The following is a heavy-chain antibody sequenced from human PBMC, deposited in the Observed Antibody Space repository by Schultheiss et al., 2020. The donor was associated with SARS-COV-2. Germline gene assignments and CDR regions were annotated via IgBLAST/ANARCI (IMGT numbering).Heavy chain of an antibody. D-gene: IGHD3-22*01. CDR3: ARTYYYDSSSYYGGQVVITAVAFDI. Sequence: GGSLRLSCAASGFTFSSYAMHWVRQAPGKGLEWVAVISYDGSNKYYADSVKGRFTISRDNSKNTLYLQMNSLRAEDTAVYYCARTYYYDSSSYYGGQVVITAVAFDIWGQGTMVTVSS. J-gene: IGHJ3*02. CDR1: GFTFSSYA. V-gene: IGHV3-30*04. CDR2: ISYDGSNK.